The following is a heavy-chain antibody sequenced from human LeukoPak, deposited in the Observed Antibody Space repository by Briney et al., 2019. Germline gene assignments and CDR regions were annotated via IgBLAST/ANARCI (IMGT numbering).Heavy chain of an antibody. V-gene: IGHV1-2*02. Sequence: ASVKVSCKASEYTFTGYYMHWVRQVPGQGLEWMGWINPNSGGTKYAQKLQGRVSMTRDTSISTAYMELSRLRSDDTAVYYCAKAGGLISPPLPDYWGQGTLVTVSS. CDR1: EYTFTGYY. CDR3: AKAGGLISPPLPDY. D-gene: IGHD3-16*01. J-gene: IGHJ4*02. CDR2: INPNSGGT.